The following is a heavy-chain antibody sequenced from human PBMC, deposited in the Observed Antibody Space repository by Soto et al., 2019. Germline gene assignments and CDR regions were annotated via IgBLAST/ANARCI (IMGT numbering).Heavy chain of an antibody. V-gene: IGHV1-18*01. CDR2: ISAYNGNT. D-gene: IGHD3-3*01. Sequence: QVQLVQSGAEVKKPGASVKVSCKASGYTLTSYGISWVRQAPGQGLEWMGWISAYNGNTNYEQKLQGRVTMTTDTTTGTAYRDLGSRRSDETALYYCARDLPIHYDFWSGFPQSFDYLGQGTLVPVFS. J-gene: IGHJ4*02. CDR1: GYTLTSYG. CDR3: ARDLPIHYDFWSGFPQSFDY.